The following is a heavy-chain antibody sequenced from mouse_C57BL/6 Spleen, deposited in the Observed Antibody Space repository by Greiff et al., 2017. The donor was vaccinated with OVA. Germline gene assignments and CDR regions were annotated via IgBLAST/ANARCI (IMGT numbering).Heavy chain of an antibody. J-gene: IGHJ1*03. Sequence: EVKLMESGGGLVKPGGSLQLSCAASGFTFSSYAMSWVRQTPEKRLEWVATISDGGSYTYYPDNVKGRFTISRDNAKNNLYLQMSHLKSEDTAMYYCARDRGSSYLWYFDVWGTGTTVTVSS. V-gene: IGHV5-4*01. CDR3: ARDRGSSYLWYFDV. D-gene: IGHD1-1*01. CDR2: ISDGGSYT. CDR1: GFTFSSYA.